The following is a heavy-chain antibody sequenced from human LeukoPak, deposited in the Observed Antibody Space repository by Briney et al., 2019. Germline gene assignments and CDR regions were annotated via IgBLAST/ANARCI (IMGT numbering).Heavy chain of an antibody. CDR3: ARGTMRNSEIDY. Sequence: SETLSLTCAVYGGSFSGYYWSWIRQPPGKGLEWIGEINHSGSTNYNPSLKSRVTISVDTSKNQFSLKLSSVTAADTAVYYCARGTMRNSEIDYWGRGTLVTVSS. CDR1: GGSFSGYY. V-gene: IGHV4-34*01. D-gene: IGHD4-23*01. CDR2: INHSGST. J-gene: IGHJ4*02.